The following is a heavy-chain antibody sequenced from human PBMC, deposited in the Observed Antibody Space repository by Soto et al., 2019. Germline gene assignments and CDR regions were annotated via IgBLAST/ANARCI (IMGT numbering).Heavy chain of an antibody. CDR1: GGSISSGGYS. V-gene: IGHV4-30-2*01. J-gene: IGHJ4*02. Sequence: PSETLSLTCAVSGGSISSGGYSWSWIRQPPGKGLEWIGYIYHSGSTYYNPSLKSRVTISVDRSKNQFSLKLSSVTAADTAVYYCARGGVDYYFCCCYYFAPYYFYYLGQRSLVPVSS. CDR2: IYHSGST. D-gene: IGHD3-3*01. CDR3: ARGGVDYYFCCCYYFAPYYFYY.